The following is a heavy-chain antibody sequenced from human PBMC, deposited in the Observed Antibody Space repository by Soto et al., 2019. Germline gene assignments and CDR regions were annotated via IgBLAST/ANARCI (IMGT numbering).Heavy chain of an antibody. D-gene: IGHD2-15*01. CDR3: VKVSAYCTGGSCFSYFDY. V-gene: IGHV3-64D*06. CDR2: ISGSGGNI. J-gene: IGHJ4*02. CDR1: GFTFSHHS. Sequence: VQLVESGGGLVQPGGSLRLSCSGSGFTFSHHSLYWVRQPPGKGLQCVSSISGSGGNIYYAESVKGRFTISRDNSKNTLYLQMTSLSSEDSAVYYCVKVSAYCTGGSCFSYFDYWGQGTPVTVSS.